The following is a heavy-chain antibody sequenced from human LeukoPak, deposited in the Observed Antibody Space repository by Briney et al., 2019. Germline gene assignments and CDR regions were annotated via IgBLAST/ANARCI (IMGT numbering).Heavy chain of an antibody. CDR1: GYTFTSYD. CDR2: MNPNSGNT. V-gene: IGHV1-8*01. CDR3: ARGPYDYVWGSLGRRRRNWFDP. Sequence: ASVKVSCKASGYTFTSYDINWVRQATGQGLEWMGCMNPNSGNTGYAQKFQGRVTMTRNTSISTAYMELSSLRSEDTAVYYCARGPYDYVWGSLGRRRRNWFDPWGQGTLVTVSS. D-gene: IGHD3-16*01. J-gene: IGHJ5*02.